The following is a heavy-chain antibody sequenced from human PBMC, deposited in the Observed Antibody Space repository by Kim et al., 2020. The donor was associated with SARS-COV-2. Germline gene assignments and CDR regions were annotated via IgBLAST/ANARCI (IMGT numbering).Heavy chain of an antibody. J-gene: IGHJ6*02. CDR2: ISSSSSYI. Sequence: GGSLRLSCAASGFTFSSYSMNWVRQAPGKGLEWVSSISSSSSYIYYADSVKGRFTISRDNAKNSLYLQMNSLRAEDTAVYYCARDRGEDIVVVPAAMFGVYYYYGMDVWGQGTTVTVSS. V-gene: IGHV3-21*01. CDR1: GFTFSSYS. CDR3: ARDRGEDIVVVPAAMFGVYYYYGMDV. D-gene: IGHD2-2*01.